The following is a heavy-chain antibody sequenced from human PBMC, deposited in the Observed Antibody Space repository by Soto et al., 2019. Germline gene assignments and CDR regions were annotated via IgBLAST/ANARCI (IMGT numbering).Heavy chain of an antibody. D-gene: IGHD3-3*01. CDR2: FDPEDGEA. J-gene: IGHJ6*03. V-gene: IGHV1-24*01. CDR1: GYTLKELS. Sequence: GASVKVSCKVSGYTLKELSMHWVRQALGKGLEWMGGFDPEDGEAIYAQKFQGRVTMTEDTSTDTAYMELSSLRSEDTAVYYCATQYTIFGVATEYYMDVWGKGTTVTVSS. CDR3: ATQYTIFGVATEYYMDV.